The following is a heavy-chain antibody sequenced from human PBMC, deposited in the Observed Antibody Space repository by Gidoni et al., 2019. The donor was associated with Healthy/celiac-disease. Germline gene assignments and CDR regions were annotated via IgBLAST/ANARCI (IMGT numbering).Heavy chain of an antibody. V-gene: IGHV1-8*01. J-gene: IGHJ4*02. D-gene: IGHD1-26*01. CDR2: MNPNSGNT. CDR1: GYTFTSYD. CDR3: ARGPFLARYSGSYPPYYFDY. Sequence: QVQLVQSGAEVKKPGASVKVSCKASGYTFTSYDINWVRQATGQGLEWMGWMNPNSGNTGYAQKFQGRVTMTRNTSISTAYMELSSLRSEDTAVYYCARGPFLARYSGSYPPYYFDYWGQGTLVTVSS.